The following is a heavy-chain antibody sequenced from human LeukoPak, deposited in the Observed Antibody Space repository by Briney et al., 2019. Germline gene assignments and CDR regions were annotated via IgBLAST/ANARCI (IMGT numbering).Heavy chain of an antibody. Sequence: PGESLRLSCAASGFTFTTYWMSWVRQAPGKGLEWVADISYDGNNKYYADSVKGRFTISRDNSKNTLFLQMNSLRAEDTAVYYCARVGSSFFYYYMDVWGKGTTVTISS. CDR1: GFTFTTYW. CDR3: ARVGSSFFYYYMDV. V-gene: IGHV3-30*03. D-gene: IGHD6-13*01. CDR2: ISYDGNNK. J-gene: IGHJ6*03.